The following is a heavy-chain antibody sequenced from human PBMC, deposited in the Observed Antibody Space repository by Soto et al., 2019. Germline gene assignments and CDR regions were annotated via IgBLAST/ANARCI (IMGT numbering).Heavy chain of an antibody. CDR1: GFTFSSYG. CDR3: AKDFEATPYYYGMDV. Sequence: GGSLRLSCAASGFTFSSYGMHWVRQAPGKGLEWVAVISYDGSNKYYADSVKGRFTISRDNSKNTLYLQMNSLRAEDTAVYYCAKDFEATPYYYGMDVWGQGTTVTVSS. V-gene: IGHV3-30*18. J-gene: IGHJ6*02. D-gene: IGHD3-9*01. CDR2: ISYDGSNK.